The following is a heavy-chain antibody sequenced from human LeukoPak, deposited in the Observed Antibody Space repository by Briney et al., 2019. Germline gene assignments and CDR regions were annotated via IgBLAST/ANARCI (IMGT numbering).Heavy chain of an antibody. CDR1: GFTFSNYV. CDR2: ISGSGNKT. Sequence: GGSLRLSCVASGFTFSNYVTNWVRQAPGKGLQWVSTISGSGNKTYDADSVKGRFTISRDNSKNTLYLQMTGLRAEDTAVYYDDWGQGTLVTVSS. J-gene: IGHJ4*02. CDR3: D. V-gene: IGHV3-23*01.